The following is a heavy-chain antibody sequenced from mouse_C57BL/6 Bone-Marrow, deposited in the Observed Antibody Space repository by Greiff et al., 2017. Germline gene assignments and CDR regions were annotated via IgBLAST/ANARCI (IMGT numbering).Heavy chain of an antibody. D-gene: IGHD2-4*01. CDR2: IYPRSGNT. CDR1: GYTFTSYG. CDR3: ARYDYGAWFAY. J-gene: IGHJ3*01. Sequence: VQLVESGAELARPGASVKLSCKASGYTFTSYGISWVKQRTGQGLEWIGEIYPRSGNTYYNEKFKGKATLTADKSSSTAYMELRSLTSEDSAVYFCARYDYGAWFAYWGQGTLVTVSA. V-gene: IGHV1-81*01.